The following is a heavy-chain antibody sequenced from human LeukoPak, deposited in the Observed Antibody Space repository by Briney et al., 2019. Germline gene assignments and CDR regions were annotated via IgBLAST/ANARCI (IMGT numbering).Heavy chain of an antibody. CDR3: AKFAWGLYSSGNYYYMDV. CDR1: AFTLSSYA. CDR2: ISGSGDST. D-gene: IGHD6-19*01. J-gene: IGHJ6*03. V-gene: IGHV3-23*01. Sequence: PGGSLRLSCAASAFTLSSYAMSWVRQAPGKGLEWVSAISGSGDSTYYADSVKGRFTISRDNSKNTLYLQMNSLRAEDTAVYYCAKFAWGLYSSGNYYYMDVWGKGTTVTVSS.